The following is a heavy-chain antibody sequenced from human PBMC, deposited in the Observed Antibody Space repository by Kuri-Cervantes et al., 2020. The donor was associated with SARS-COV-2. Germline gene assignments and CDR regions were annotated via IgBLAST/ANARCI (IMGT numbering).Heavy chain of an antibody. Sequence: GGSLRLSCKGSGYSFTSYWIGWVRQMPGKGLEWMGIIYPGDSDTRYSPSFQGQVTISADKSISTAYLQWSSLKASGTAMYYCARHGAGGYYDSSGLDVWGQGTTVTVSS. CDR1: GYSFTSYW. CDR3: ARHGAGGYYDSSGLDV. J-gene: IGHJ6*02. D-gene: IGHD3-22*01. CDR2: IYPGDSDT. V-gene: IGHV5-51*01.